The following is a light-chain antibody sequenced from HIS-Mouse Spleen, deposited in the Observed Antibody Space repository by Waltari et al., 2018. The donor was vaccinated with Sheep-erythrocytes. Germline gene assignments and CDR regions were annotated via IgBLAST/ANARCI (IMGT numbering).Light chain of an antibody. V-gene: IGLV2-11*01. CDR2: DVS. CDR1: SRDGGGYNY. Sequence: QSALTQPRSVSGSLGQSVTISCTGTSRDGGGYNYVSWYQQHPGKAPKLMIYDVSKRPSGVPDRFSGSKSGNTASLTISGLQAEDEADYYCCSYAGSYTLVFGGGTKLTVL. CDR3: CSYAGSYTLV. J-gene: IGLJ2*01.